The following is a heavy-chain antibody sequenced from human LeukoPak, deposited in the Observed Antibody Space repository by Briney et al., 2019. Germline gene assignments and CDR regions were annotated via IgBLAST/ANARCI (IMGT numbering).Heavy chain of an antibody. CDR2: IYYSGST. V-gene: IGHV4-59*01. CDR1: GGSISSYY. J-gene: IGHJ2*01. D-gene: IGHD3-22*01. CDR3: ARGSYYYDSSGTWYFDL. Sequence: SETLSLTCTVSGGSISSYYWSWIRQPPGKGLEWIGYIYYSGSTNYNPSLKSRVTISVDTSKNQFSLKLSSVTAADTAVYYCARGSYYYDSSGTWYFDLWGRGTLVTVSS.